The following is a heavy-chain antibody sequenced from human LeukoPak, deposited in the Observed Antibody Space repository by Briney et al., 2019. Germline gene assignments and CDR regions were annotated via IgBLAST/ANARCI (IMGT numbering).Heavy chain of an antibody. V-gene: IGHV4-59*01. CDR2: IYYSGST. D-gene: IGHD6-6*01. CDR3: AREAAARKPLDP. CDR1: GGSISSYY. Sequence: SETLSLTCTVSGGSISSYYWSWIRQPPGKGLEWIGYIYYSGSTNYNPSLKSRVTISVDTSKNQFSLKLSSVTAADTAVYYCAREAAARKPLDPWGQGTLVTVSS. J-gene: IGHJ5*02.